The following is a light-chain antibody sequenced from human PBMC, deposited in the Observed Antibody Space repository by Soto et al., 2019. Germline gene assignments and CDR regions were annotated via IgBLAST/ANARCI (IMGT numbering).Light chain of an antibody. V-gene: IGKV1-5*03. CDR1: QYISTW. Sequence: DIQMTQSPSTLSASVGDRVTITCRASQYISTWVAWYQQKPGKAPKVLIYKASSLESGVPSRFSGSGSGTEFPLTISSLQPEDFAIYYCQEYDSYSRTFGQGTKVESK. CDR2: KAS. J-gene: IGKJ1*01. CDR3: QEYDSYSRT.